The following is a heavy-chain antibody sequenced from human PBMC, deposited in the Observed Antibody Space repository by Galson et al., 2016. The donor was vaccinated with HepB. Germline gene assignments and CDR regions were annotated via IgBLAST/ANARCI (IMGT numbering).Heavy chain of an antibody. Sequence: SLRLSCAGSGFTFSTYAMNWVRQAPGKGLEWVSSIRGSGGGIDYADSVKGGFTISRDNSKNTLYLQMNSLRVEDKAVYYFARRDGDMQPSDYWGQGTLVTVSS. CDR2: IRGSGGGI. V-gene: IGHV3-23*01. CDR3: ARRDGDMQPSDY. D-gene: IGHD5-24*01. J-gene: IGHJ4*02. CDR1: GFTFSTYA.